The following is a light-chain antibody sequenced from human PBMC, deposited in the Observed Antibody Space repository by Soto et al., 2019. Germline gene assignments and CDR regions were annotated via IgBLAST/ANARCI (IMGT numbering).Light chain of an antibody. CDR1: NIGIKG. J-gene: IGLJ1*01. CDR3: QVWDSDHSYV. CDR2: NDS. V-gene: IGLV3-21*02. Sequence: SYELTQPPSVSGATGQAARITSGGKNIGIKGVHWYQQKPGQAPVLVLYNDSDRPSGIPERFSGSNSGNAATLTISRVEAGDEADYYCQVWDSDHSYVFGAGTKVTVL.